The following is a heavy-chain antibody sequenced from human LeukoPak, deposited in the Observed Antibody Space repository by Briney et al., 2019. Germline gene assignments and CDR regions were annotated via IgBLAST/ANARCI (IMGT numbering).Heavy chain of an antibody. CDR2: IIPIFGTA. V-gene: IGHV1-69*05. J-gene: IGHJ3*02. D-gene: IGHD3-10*01. CDR3: ARGGPLAAFDI. CDR1: GGTFSSYA. Sequence: SVKVSCKASGGTFSSYAISWVRQAPGQGLEWMGRIIPIFGTANYAQKLQGRVTITTDESTSTAYRELSSLRSEDTAVYYCARGGPLAAFDIWGQGTMVTVSS.